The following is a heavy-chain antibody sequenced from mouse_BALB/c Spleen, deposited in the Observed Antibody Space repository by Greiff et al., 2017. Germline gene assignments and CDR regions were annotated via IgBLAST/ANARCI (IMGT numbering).Heavy chain of an antibody. CDR2: ISSGGSYT. J-gene: IGHJ3*01. V-gene: IGHV5-9-4*01. CDR3: ARDGRSWFAY. CDR1: GFTFSSYA. Sequence: EVMLVESGGGLVKPGGSLKLSCAASGFTFSSYAMSWVRQSPEKRLEWVAEISSGGSYTYYPDTVTGRCTISRDNATNTLYLEMSSLGSEDTAMYYSARDGRSWFAYWGEGTLVTVSA.